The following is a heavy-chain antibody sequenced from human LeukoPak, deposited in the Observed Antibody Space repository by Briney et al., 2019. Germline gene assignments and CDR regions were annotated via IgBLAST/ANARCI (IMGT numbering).Heavy chain of an antibody. CDR2: INARGDT. CDR3: ARGQVPAARGYNWFDP. Sequence: SETLSLTCAVYGWSFNDHYWNWVRQPPGKGLEWIGEINARGDTNFNPSLKSRVTISVDTSKNQFSLTLRSMIAADTAVYYCARGQVPAARGYNWFDPWGQGTLVTVSS. CDR1: GWSFNDHY. D-gene: IGHD2-2*01. V-gene: IGHV4-34*01. J-gene: IGHJ5*02.